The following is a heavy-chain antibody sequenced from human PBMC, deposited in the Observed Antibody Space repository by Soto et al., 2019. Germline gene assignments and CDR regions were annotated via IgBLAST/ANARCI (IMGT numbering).Heavy chain of an antibody. CDR1: GFTFSSYS. J-gene: IGHJ6*03. V-gene: IGHV3-21*01. D-gene: IGHD6-13*01. CDR2: ISSSSYI. CDR3: ASTNSRSYYMDV. Sequence: EVQLVESGGGLVKPGGSLRLSCAASGFTFSSYSMNWVRQAPGKGLEWVSSISSSSYIYYADSVKGRFTISRDNAKNSLYLQMNSLRAEDTAVYYCASTNSRSYYMDVWGKGTTVTVSS.